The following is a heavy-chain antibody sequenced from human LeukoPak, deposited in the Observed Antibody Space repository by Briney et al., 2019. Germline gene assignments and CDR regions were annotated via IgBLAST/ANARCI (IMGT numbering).Heavy chain of an antibody. CDR3: ARDWYSSLRGMDV. CDR2: IYHSGST. J-gene: IGHJ6*02. Sequence: PSETLSLTCTVSGGSISSGSYYWAWIRQPPGKGLEWIGEIYHSGSTNYNPSLKSRVTISVDKSKNQFSLKLSSVTAADTAVYYCARDWYSSLRGMDVWGQGTTVTVSS. V-gene: IGHV4-39*07. CDR1: GGSISSGSYY. D-gene: IGHD6-19*01.